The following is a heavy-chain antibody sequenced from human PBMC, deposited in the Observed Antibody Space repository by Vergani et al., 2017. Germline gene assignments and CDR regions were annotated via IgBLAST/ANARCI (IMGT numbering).Heavy chain of an antibody. CDR1: GFPFSDYG. Sequence: QVQLVESGGGEVQPGRSLRLSCSAAGFPFSDYGVHWVRQAPGKGLEWVSVISYEGNKKNYADSVKGRFTISRDNSKNTLYLEMNALRAEDTAVYYCARDFLTRVTTLDYYYMGVWGKGTTVTVSS. V-gene: IGHV3-30*03. CDR2: ISYEGNKK. D-gene: IGHD1-1*01. J-gene: IGHJ6*03. CDR3: ARDFLTRVTTLDYYYMGV.